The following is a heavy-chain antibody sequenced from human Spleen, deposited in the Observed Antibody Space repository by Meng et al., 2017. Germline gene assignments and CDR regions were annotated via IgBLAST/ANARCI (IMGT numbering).Heavy chain of an antibody. CDR1: GGSISSYY. J-gene: IGHJ4*02. CDR2: IYYSGST. CDR3: ARGHRYYYDSSGYYYYFDY. Sequence: SETLSLTCTASGGSISSYYWSWIRQPPGKGLEWIGYIYYSGSTNYNPSLKSRVTISVDTSKNQFSQKLSSVTAADTAVCYCARGHRYYYDSSGYYYYFDYWGQGSLVTVSS. V-gene: IGHV4-59*01. D-gene: IGHD3-22*01.